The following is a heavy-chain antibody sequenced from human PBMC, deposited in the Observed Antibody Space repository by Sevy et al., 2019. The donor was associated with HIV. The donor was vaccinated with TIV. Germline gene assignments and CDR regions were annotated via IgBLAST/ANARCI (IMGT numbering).Heavy chain of an antibody. CDR3: ARGGETPRGFDP. CDR2: IYHSGYT. Sequence: SETLSLTCAVSGGSISSVNWWHWVRQPPGKGLEWIGEIYHSGYTNYNPSLKSRVTISVDNSKNQFSLNLNSVTAADTAVYYSARGGETPRGFDPWGQGSLVTVSS. V-gene: IGHV4-4*02. D-gene: IGHD3-16*01. CDR1: GGSISSVNW. J-gene: IGHJ5*02.